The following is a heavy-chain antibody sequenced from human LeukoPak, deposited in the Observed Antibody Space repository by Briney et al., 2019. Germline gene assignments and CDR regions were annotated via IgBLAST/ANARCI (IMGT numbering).Heavy chain of an antibody. CDR1: GGSISSRSYY. CDR2: IYYSGGT. J-gene: IGHJ4*02. D-gene: IGHD6-19*01. V-gene: IGHV4-39*01. CDR3: ARHTRSGWHLFDY. Sequence: SETLSLTCSVSGGSISSRSYYWGWIRQPPGKGLEWIGSIYYSGGTDYNPSLKSRVTISVDTSKNQFSLKLSSVTAADTAVYYCARHTRSGWHLFDYWGQGTLVTVSS.